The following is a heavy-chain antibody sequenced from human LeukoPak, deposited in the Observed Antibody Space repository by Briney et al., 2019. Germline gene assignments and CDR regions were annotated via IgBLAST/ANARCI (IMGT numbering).Heavy chain of an antibody. Sequence: ALVKVSCKASGGTFSSYAIGWVRQAPGQGLEWMGGIIPIFGTANYAQKFQGRVTITADESTSTAYMELSSLRSEDTAVYYCARGPPGSSPWNWFDPWGQGTLVTVSS. D-gene: IGHD6-13*01. CDR2: IIPIFGTA. V-gene: IGHV1-69*13. CDR3: ARGPPGSSPWNWFDP. CDR1: GGTFSSYA. J-gene: IGHJ5*02.